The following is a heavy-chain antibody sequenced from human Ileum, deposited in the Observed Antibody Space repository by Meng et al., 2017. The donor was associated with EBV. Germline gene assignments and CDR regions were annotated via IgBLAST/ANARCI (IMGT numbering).Heavy chain of an antibody. CDR2: MNSYTGNA. CDR1: GYTCIKQD. CDR3: ARGSGAGGRDWFDP. V-gene: IGHV1-8*01. J-gene: IGHJ5*02. D-gene: IGHD3-16*01. Sequence: VQLVQPGAEVKKHGTSVKASCKDSGYTCIKQDINWVRQAAGQGLESIGWMNSYTGNAGYAQKFRGRVTMTRDTSINTAYLEVISLTSEDTAVYYCARGSGAGGRDWFDPWGQGTLVTVSS.